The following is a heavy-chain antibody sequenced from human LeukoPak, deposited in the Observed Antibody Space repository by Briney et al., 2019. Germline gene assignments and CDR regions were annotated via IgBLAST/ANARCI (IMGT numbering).Heavy chain of an antibody. CDR1: GYTFTDYY. D-gene: IGHD1-26*01. CDR2: INPNSGGT. J-gene: IGHJ4*02. Sequence: ASVKVSCKASGYTFTDYYLHWVRQAPGQGLKWMGWINPNSGGTNYAQKFQGRVTMTRDTSISTAYMELSRLRSGDTAIYYCANLPLNSGVDYWGQGTLVTVSS. CDR3: ANLPLNSGVDY. V-gene: IGHV1-2*02.